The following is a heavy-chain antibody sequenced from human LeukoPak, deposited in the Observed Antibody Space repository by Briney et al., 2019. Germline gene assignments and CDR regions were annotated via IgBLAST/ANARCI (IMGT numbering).Heavy chain of an antibody. CDR3: ASAGAAAAGTRPFNWFDP. Sequence: GGSLRLSCAASGFTFSSYWMHWVRQAPGKGLVWVSRINSDGSSTSYADSVKGRFTISRDNAKNTLYLQMNSLRAEDTAVYYCASAGAAAAGTRPFNWFDPWGQGTLVTVSS. V-gene: IGHV3-74*01. D-gene: IGHD6-13*01. CDR1: GFTFSSYW. CDR2: INSDGSST. J-gene: IGHJ5*02.